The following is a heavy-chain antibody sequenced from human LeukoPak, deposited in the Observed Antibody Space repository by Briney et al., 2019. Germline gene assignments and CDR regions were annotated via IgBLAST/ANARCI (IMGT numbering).Heavy chain of an antibody. CDR2: IYYSGST. D-gene: IGHD5-18*01. CDR3: ARVFGYSYGYGSYYFDY. Sequence: PSETLSLTCTVSGGSISSYYWSWIRQHPGKGLEWIGYIYYSGSTYYNPSLKSRVTISVDTSKNQFSLKLSSVTAADTAVYYCARVFGYSYGYGSYYFDYWGQGTLVTVSS. V-gene: IGHV4-59*06. J-gene: IGHJ4*02. CDR1: GGSISSYY.